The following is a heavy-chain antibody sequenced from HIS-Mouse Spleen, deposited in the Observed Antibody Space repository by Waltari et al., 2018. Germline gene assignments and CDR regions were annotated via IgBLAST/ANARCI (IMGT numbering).Heavy chain of an antibody. CDR2: ISYDGSNK. V-gene: IGHV3-30*18. CDR3: AKVNSGSYYFDY. Sequence: QVQLVESGGGVVQPGRSLRLSGDASGFTFSSAWLHRFRQAPGKWLEWVAVISYDGSNKYYADSVKGRFTISRDNSKNTLYLQMNSLRAEDTAVYYCAKVNSGSYYFDYWGQGTLVTVSS. D-gene: IGHD1-26*01. J-gene: IGHJ4*02. CDR1: GFTFSSAW.